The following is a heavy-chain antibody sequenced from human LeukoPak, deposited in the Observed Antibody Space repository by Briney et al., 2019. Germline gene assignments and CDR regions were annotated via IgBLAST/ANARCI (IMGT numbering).Heavy chain of an antibody. CDR2: ISYIGST. J-gene: IGHJ4*02. D-gene: IGHD6-19*01. CDR3: ASSKPGYSSGLVGY. Sequence: SETLSLTCTVSGDSISNFYWSWIRQPPGKGLEWLGHISYIGSTNYNPSLNSRVTISVDTSKNQFSLRLSSVTAADTAVYFCASSKPGYSSGLVGYWGQGTLVTVSS. CDR1: GDSISNFY. V-gene: IGHV4-59*01.